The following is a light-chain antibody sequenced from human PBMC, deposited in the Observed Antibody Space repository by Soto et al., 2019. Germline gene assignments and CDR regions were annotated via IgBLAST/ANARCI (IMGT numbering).Light chain of an antibody. CDR3: SSYAGSSNVV. J-gene: IGLJ3*02. CDR1: SRDVGSYNY. V-gene: IGLV2-8*01. Sequence: QSALTQPPSASGSHGQSVTISCTGTSRDVGSYNYVSWYQQHPGKAPKLLIYEVTKRPSGVPDRFSGSKSGKTASLTVSGLQAEDEADYFCSSYAGSSNVVFGGGTKLTVL. CDR2: EVT.